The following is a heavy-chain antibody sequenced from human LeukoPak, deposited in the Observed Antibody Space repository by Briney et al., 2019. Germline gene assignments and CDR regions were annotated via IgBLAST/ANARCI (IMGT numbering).Heavy chain of an antibody. CDR3: ARDAWEGAGGLYFYFMDV. J-gene: IGHJ6*03. CDR2: MNPNTGDT. Sequence: GASVKVSCKAFGYTFTASYLHWVRQAPGQGLEWVGWMNPNTGDTYYAQKFQGRVTMTRDTSINTAYMELNSLRSDDTAVYYCARDAWEGAGGLYFYFMDVWGKGTTVSISS. V-gene: IGHV1-2*02. D-gene: IGHD1-26*01. CDR1: GYTFTASY.